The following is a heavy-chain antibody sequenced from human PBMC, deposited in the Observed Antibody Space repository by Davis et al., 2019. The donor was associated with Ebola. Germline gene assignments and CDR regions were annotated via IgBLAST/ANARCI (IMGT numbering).Heavy chain of an antibody. J-gene: IGHJ4*02. CDR1: GFTFSNAW. D-gene: IGHD5-12*01. CDR2: IKSKTDGGTT. CDR3: TTDGRIVATSDDY. Sequence: GESLKISCAASGFTFSNAWMNWVRQAPGKGLEWVGRIKSKTDGGTTDYAAHVKGRFTISRDDSKNTLYLQMNRLKTEDTAVYYCTTDGRIVATSDDYWGQGTLVTVSS. V-gene: IGHV3-15*07.